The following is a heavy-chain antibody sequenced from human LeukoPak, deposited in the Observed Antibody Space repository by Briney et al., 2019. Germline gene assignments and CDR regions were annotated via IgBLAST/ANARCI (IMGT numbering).Heavy chain of an antibody. V-gene: IGHV4-34*01. CDR2: INHSGST. CDR3: ATLGEYYDTSGYYYN. Sequence: PSETLSLTCAVYGGSFSGFYWSWIRQPPGKGLEWIGEINHSGSTYYNPSLKSRVTISADTSKNQFSPKLTSVTAADTAVYYCATLGEYYDTSGYYYNWGQGTLVTVSS. J-gene: IGHJ4*02. CDR1: GGSFSGFY. D-gene: IGHD3-22*01.